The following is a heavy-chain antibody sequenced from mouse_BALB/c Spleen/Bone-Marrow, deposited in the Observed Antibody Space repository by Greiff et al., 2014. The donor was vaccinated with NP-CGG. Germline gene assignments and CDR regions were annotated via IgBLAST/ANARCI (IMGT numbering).Heavy chain of an antibody. CDR1: GFNIKDTY. CDR2: IDPANGNT. V-gene: IGHV14-3*02. CDR3: GRWFLPHCFDV. J-gene: IGHJ4*01. D-gene: IGHD2-2*01. Sequence: VQLQQSGAELVKPGASVKLSCTASGFNIKDTYMHWVKQRPEQGLEWIGRIDPANGNTKYDPKFQGKATITADTSSNTAYLQRSRLSSEGPVVYFCGRWFLPHCFDVWGPGTSVTVSS.